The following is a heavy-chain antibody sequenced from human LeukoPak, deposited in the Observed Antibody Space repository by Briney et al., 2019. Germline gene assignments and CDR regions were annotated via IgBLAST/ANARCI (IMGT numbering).Heavy chain of an antibody. CDR2: INPNSGGT. J-gene: IGHJ4*02. CDR1: GYTLTELS. CDR3: ATVSGSQLDY. D-gene: IGHD1-26*01. V-gene: IGHV1-2*02. Sequence: ASVKVSCKVSGYTLTELSMHWVRQAPGQGLEWMGWINPNSGGTNYAQKFQGRVTMTRDTSISTAYMELSRLRSDDTAVYYCATVSGSQLDYWGQGTLVTVSS.